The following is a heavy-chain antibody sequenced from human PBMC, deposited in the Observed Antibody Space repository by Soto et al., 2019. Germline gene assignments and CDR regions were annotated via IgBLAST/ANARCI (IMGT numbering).Heavy chain of an antibody. V-gene: IGHV4-31*03. D-gene: IGHD3-9*01. CDR2: IYYSGST. CDR1: GGSISSGGYY. CDR3: ARGPYYDILTGYLRYYFDY. J-gene: IGHJ4*02. Sequence: LSLTCTVSGGSISSGGYYWSWIRQHPGKGLEWIGYIYYSGSTYYNPSLKSRVTISVDTSKNQFSLKLSSVTAADTAVYYCARGPYYDILTGYLRYYFDYWGQGTLVTVSS.